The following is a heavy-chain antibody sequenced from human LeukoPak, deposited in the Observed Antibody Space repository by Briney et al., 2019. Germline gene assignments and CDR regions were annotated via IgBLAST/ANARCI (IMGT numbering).Heavy chain of an antibody. D-gene: IGHD2-15*01. Sequence: TSETLSLTCTVSGGSINTYYWSWIRQPAGKGLEWIGRIYTSGSTNYNPSLKSRVTISVDTSKNQFSLKLSSVTAADTAVYYCARVAANRAFDIWGQGTMVTVSS. CDR3: ARVAANRAFDI. J-gene: IGHJ3*02. V-gene: IGHV4-4*07. CDR1: GGSINTYY. CDR2: IYTSGST.